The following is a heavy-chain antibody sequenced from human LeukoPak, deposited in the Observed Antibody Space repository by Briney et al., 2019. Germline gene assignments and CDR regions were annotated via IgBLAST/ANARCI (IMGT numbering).Heavy chain of an antibody. CDR3: ARSWLNQPYNWFDP. CDR1: GVSISSYY. J-gene: IGHJ5*02. V-gene: IGHV4-4*07. D-gene: IGHD3-22*01. CDR2: IYIGGST. Sequence: SETLSLTCSVSGVSISSYYWSWIRQPAGKGLEWIGRIYIGGSTNYNPSLKSRVTMSVDTSKNQFSLRLSSVTAADTAVYYCARSWLNQPYNWFDPWGQGTLVTVS.